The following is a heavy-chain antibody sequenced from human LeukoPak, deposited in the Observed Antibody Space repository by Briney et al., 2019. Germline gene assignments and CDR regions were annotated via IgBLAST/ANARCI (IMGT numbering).Heavy chain of an antibody. D-gene: IGHD3-16*02. CDR3: ARTLHYDYVWGSYRYTTGTDYYYYMDV. CDR1: GYTFTSYD. CDR2: MNPNSGNT. Sequence: ASVKVSCKASGYTFTSYDINWVRQATGQGLEWMGWMNPNSGNTGYAQKFQGRVTMTRNTSISTAYMELSSLRSEDTAVYYCARTLHYDYVWGSYRYTTGTDYYYYMDVWGKGTTVTVSS. J-gene: IGHJ6*03. V-gene: IGHV1-8*01.